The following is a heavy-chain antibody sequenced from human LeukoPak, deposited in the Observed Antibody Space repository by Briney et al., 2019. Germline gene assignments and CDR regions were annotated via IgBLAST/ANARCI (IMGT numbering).Heavy chain of an antibody. CDR2: ISYDGSNK. J-gene: IGHJ4*02. V-gene: IGHV3-30*03. D-gene: IGHD5-24*01. Sequence: GGSLRLSCAASGFTFSSYGMHWVRQAPGKGLEWVAVISYDGSNKYYADSVKGRFTISRDNSKNTLYLQMNSLRAEDTAVYYCARDGRDGGFDYWGQGTLVTVSS. CDR3: ARDGRDGGFDY. CDR1: GFTFSSYG.